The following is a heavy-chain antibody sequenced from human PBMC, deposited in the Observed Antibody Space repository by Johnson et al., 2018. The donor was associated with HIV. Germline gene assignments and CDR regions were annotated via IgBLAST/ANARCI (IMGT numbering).Heavy chain of an antibody. CDR1: TFTFDDDA. Sequence: VQLVESGGGFVQPDRSLRLSCAASTFTFDDDAMHWVRQAPGKGLEWVSGISWNSDVIGYADAVKGRFSISRDNAKNSLYLQMGSLRAEDTALYYCARVMSSGYFFDAFDIWGQGTMVTVSS. J-gene: IGHJ3*02. V-gene: IGHV3-9*01. CDR2: ISWNSDVI. D-gene: IGHD3-22*01. CDR3: ARVMSSGYFFDAFDI.